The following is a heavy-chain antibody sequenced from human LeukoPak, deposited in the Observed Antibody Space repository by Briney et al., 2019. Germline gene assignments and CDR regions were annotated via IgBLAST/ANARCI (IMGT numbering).Heavy chain of an antibody. V-gene: IGHV4-38-2*02. J-gene: IGHJ5*02. Sequence: SETLSLTCTVSGYSISSGYYWCWIRQPPGKGLEWIGSIYHSGSTYYNPSLKSRVTISVDTSKNQFSMKLSSVTAADTAVYYCARRVVRGVRGVDWFDPWGQGTLVTVSS. CDR1: GYSISSGYY. D-gene: IGHD3-10*01. CDR2: IYHSGST. CDR3: ARRVVRGVRGVDWFDP.